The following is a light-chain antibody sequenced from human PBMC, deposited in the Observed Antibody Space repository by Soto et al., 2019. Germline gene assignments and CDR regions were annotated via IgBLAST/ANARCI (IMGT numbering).Light chain of an antibody. V-gene: IGLV2-11*01. CDR1: SSDVGGYNY. J-gene: IGLJ1*01. CDR2: AVS. Sequence: QSALTQPRSVSGSPGQSVTISCSGTSSDVGGYNYVSWYQQIPGKAPKLMIYAVSKRPSGVPDRFSGSKSGYTASLTISGLQAEDEADYYCCSYAGRYTYIFGTGTKLTVL. CDR3: CSYAGRYTYI.